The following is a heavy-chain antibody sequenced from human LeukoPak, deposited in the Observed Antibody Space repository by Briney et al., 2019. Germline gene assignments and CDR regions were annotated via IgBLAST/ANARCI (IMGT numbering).Heavy chain of an antibody. V-gene: IGHV3-7*01. CDR2: IKQDGGEK. D-gene: IGHD6-19*01. J-gene: IGHJ4*02. Sequence: PGGSLRLSCAASGFTFSNYWMNWVRQAPGKGLEWVANIKQDGGEKSYVDSVKGRFTISRDNAKNSLYLQMNSLRAEDTAVYYCARGGIAVAGSDYWGQGTLVTVSS. CDR1: GFTFSNYW. CDR3: ARGGIAVAGSDY.